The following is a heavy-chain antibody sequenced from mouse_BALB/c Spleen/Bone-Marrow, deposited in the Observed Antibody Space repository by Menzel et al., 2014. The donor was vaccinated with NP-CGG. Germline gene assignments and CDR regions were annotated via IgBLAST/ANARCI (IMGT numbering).Heavy chain of an antibody. CDR3: AKVTTGFAY. CDR2: IYPGDGET. Sequence: QVQLQQSGAELVRPGSSVKISCKASGHAFSSYWMTWVKQRPGQGLEWIGQIYPGDGETNYNGKFKGKATLTADKSSSTAYMQLSGLTSEDSAVYFCAKVTTGFAYWGQGTLVTVSA. J-gene: IGHJ3*01. D-gene: IGHD2-2*01. CDR1: GHAFSSYW. V-gene: IGHV1-80*01.